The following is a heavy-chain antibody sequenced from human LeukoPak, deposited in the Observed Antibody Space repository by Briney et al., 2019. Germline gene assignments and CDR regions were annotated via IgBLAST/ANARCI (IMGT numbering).Heavy chain of an antibody. Sequence: PSGTLSLTCTVSGDSISSYFWNWIRQPAGKGLEWIGRTHISGSTNYNPSLKSRVTMSVDTSKNQFSLKLNSVTAADTAVYYCARGFLKAAADAFDIWGQGTMVTVSS. D-gene: IGHD6-13*01. CDR3: ARGFLKAAADAFDI. CDR2: THISGST. J-gene: IGHJ3*02. V-gene: IGHV4-4*07. CDR1: GDSISSYF.